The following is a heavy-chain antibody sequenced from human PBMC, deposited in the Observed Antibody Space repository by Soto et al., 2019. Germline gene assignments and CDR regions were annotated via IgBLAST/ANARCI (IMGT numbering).Heavy chain of an antibody. CDR3: ARDKVERVYYYGMDV. CDR1: GGSVSSGSYY. CDR2: IYYSGST. J-gene: IGHJ6*02. D-gene: IGHD2-15*01. Sequence: QVQLQESGPGLVKPSETLSLTCNVSGGSVSSGSYYWSWIRQPPGKGLEWIGYIYYSGSTNYNPSLKSRVTISVDTSKNQFSLKLSSVTAADTAVYYCARDKVERVYYYGMDVWGQGTTVTVSS. V-gene: IGHV4-61*01.